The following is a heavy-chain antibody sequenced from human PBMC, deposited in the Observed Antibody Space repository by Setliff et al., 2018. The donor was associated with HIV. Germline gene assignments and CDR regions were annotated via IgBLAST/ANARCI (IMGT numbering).Heavy chain of an antibody. J-gene: IGHJ2*01. CDR1: GYSISSDYC. D-gene: IGHD2-2*01. CDR2: INHSGST. V-gene: IGHV4-38-2*01. Sequence: SETLSLTCGVSGYSISSDYCWGWIRQSPGKGLEWIGEINHSGSTNYNPSLKSRITISVDTSKKQFSLKLNSETAADTAVYYCARGPAEWQIVVVPAAHWYFDLWGRGTLVTVSS. CDR3: ARGPAEWQIVVVPAAHWYFDL.